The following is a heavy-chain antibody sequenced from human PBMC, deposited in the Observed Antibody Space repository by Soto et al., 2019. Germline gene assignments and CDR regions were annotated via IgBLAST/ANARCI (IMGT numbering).Heavy chain of an antibody. Sequence: QVQVVESGGGVVQPGRSLRLACAASGFTFSTYGMHWVRQAPGKGLEWVAVISNDGRNKYHTDSVKGRFTISRDNSKNPLYLQMNSLRAEDTAVYYCAKDFTVGAAEYYFDYWGQGTLVTVSS. CDR2: ISNDGRNK. CDR1: GFTFSTYG. CDR3: AKDFTVGAAEYYFDY. J-gene: IGHJ4*02. D-gene: IGHD1-26*01. V-gene: IGHV3-30*18.